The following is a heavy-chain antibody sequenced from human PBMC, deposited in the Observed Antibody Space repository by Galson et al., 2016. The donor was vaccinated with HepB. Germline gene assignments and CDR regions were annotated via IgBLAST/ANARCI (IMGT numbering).Heavy chain of an antibody. V-gene: IGHV5-10-1*01. CDR2: IDPSDSYT. CDR3: ARAIIATPGSYDYYNGMDV. Sequence: QSGAEVKKPGESLRISCQGSTVNFIRYWINWVRQMPGKGLEWMGRIDPSDSYTNYSPSFQGHVTISADKSVNTAYLQWRSLKASDTALYYCARAIIATPGSYDYYNGMDVWGQGTTVTVSS. J-gene: IGHJ6*02. D-gene: IGHD3-16*01. CDR1: TVNFIRYW.